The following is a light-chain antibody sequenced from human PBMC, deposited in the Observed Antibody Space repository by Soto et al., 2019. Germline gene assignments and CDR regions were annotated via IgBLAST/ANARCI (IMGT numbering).Light chain of an antibody. J-gene: IGKJ1*01. CDR2: GAS. CDR3: QQYNNWPSWT. CDR1: QSVSSN. Sequence: EIVITQSPATLSLSPVERSTLSCRASQSVSSNLAWYQQKPGQAPRLLIYGASTRATGIPARFSGSGSGTEFTLTISSLQSEDFAVYYCQQYNNWPSWTFGQGTKVDIK. V-gene: IGKV3-15*01.